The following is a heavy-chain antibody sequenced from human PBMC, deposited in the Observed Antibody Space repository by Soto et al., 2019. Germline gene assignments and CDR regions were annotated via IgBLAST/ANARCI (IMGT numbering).Heavy chain of an antibody. CDR1: GGSISSGDYY. V-gene: IGHV4-30-4*01. CDR2: IYYSGST. CDR3: ARVGFGELLAHGMDV. Sequence: SETLSLTCAVSGGSISSGDYYWSWIRQPPGKGLEWIGYIYYSGSTYYNPSLKSRVTISVDTSKNQFSLKLSSVTAADTAVYYCARVGFGELLAHGMDVWGQGTTVTVSS. J-gene: IGHJ6*02. D-gene: IGHD3-10*01.